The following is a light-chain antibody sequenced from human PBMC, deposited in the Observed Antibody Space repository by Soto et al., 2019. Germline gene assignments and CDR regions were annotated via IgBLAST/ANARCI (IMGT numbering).Light chain of an antibody. V-gene: IGKV3-15*01. CDR1: QSVSSY. Sequence: EKVMTQSPATLSMSPGERATLSCRASQSVSSYLAWYQQKPGQAPRLLIYGASTRATGIPARFSGSGSGTEFTLTISSLQSEDFAVYYCQQYNNWPSWTFGQGTKGEIK. J-gene: IGKJ1*01. CDR2: GAS. CDR3: QQYNNWPSWT.